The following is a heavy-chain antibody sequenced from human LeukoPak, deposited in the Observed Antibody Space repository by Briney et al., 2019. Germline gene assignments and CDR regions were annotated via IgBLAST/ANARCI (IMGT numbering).Heavy chain of an antibody. Sequence: GGSLRLSCAASGFTFSSYWMHWVRQAPGKGLEWVSALSGGGGNTDYADSVKGRFTISRDNSKNTLYLQMNSLTAEDTAVYYCAKRSRTEYYFDSWGQGTLVTVSS. CDR2: LSGGGGNT. CDR3: AKRSRTEYYFDS. V-gene: IGHV3-23*01. J-gene: IGHJ4*02. CDR1: GFTFSSYW.